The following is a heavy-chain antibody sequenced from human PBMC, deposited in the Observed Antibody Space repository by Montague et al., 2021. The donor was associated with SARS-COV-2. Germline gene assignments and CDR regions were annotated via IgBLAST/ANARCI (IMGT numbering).Heavy chain of an antibody. V-gene: IGHV4-4*07. CDR3: ARGALFYDSSGYYSDAFDI. CDR1: GGSISSYY. J-gene: IGHJ3*02. Sequence: SETLSLTCAVSGGSISSYYWNWIRQSAGKGLEWIGRIYTGGSTNHDPSLKSRVTMSVDTSKNQFSLKLSSVTAADTAVYYCARGALFYDSSGYYSDAFDIWGQGTMVTVSS. D-gene: IGHD3-22*01. CDR2: IYTGGST.